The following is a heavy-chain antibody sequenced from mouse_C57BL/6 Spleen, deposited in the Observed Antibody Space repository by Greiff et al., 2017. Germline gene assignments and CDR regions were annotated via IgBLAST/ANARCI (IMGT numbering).Heavy chain of an antibody. D-gene: IGHD2-2*01. CDR2: INPNNGGT. CDR1: GYTFTDYY. J-gene: IGHJ3*01. CDR3: ARWDGYDVWCAY. Sequence: EVQLQQSGPELVKPGASVKISCKASGYTFTDYYMNWVKQSHGKSLEWIGDINPNNGGTSYNQKFKGKATLTVDKSSSTAYMELRSLTSEDSAVYYCARWDGYDVWCAYWGQGTLVTVSA. V-gene: IGHV1-26*01.